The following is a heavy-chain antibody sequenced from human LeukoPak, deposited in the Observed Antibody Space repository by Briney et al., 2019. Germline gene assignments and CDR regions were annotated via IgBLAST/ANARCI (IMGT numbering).Heavy chain of an antibody. Sequence: ASVKVSCKASGYTLHWVRQAPGQGLEWMGIINPSGGSTRYAQKFQGRVTMTRDTSTSTVYMELRSPRSEDTAVYYCARGVVRYSIVGATGWFDPWGQGTLVTVSS. CDR3: ARGVVRYSIVGATGWFDP. CDR2: INPSGGST. J-gene: IGHJ5*02. CDR1: GYTL. V-gene: IGHV1-46*01. D-gene: IGHD1-26*01.